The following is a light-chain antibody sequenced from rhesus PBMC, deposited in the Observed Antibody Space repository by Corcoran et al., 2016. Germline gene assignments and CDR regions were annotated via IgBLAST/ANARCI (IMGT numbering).Light chain of an antibody. CDR3: QQHNSYPPT. CDR2: NAS. CDR1: QGINNY. J-gene: IGKJ1*01. V-gene: IGKV1S14*01. Sequence: DIQMTQSPSSLSASVGDTVTITCRASQGINNYLARCLQKTGKAPKPLIDNASNLESGVPARFSGSGSGTEFTLTISSLQTEDFASYYCQQHNSYPPTFGQGTKVEIK.